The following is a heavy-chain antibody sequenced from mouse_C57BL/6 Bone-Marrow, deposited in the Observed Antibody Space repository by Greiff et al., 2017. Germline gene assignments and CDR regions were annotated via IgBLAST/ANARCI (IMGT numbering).Heavy chain of an antibody. V-gene: IGHV1-74*01. J-gene: IGHJ2*01. CDR3: AMGGDYDDFDY. CDR2: IHPSDSDT. D-gene: IGHD2-4*01. CDR1: GYTFTSYW. Sequence: QVHVKQPGAELVKPGASVKVSCKASGYTFTSYWMHWVKQRPGQGLEWIGRIHPSDSDTNYNQKVKGQATLTVDKSSSTAYMQLSSLTSEDSAVYYCAMGGDYDDFDYWGQGTTLTVSS.